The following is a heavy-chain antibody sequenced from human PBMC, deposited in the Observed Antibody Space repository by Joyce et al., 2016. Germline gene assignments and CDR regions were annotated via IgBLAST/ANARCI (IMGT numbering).Heavy chain of an antibody. CDR3: ARVPLYSGYETPDY. V-gene: IGHV1-8*01. D-gene: IGHD5-12*01. Sequence: QVQLMQSGVEVKKPGASVKVSCKASGYTFTSYDFNWVRQATGQGLEWMGWMNPHSGNTGYAPKFQGRVTMTRNTSISTAYMELSSLRSEDTAVYYCARVPLYSGYETPDYWGQGTLVTVSS. CDR2: MNPHSGNT. J-gene: IGHJ4*02. CDR1: GYTFTSYD.